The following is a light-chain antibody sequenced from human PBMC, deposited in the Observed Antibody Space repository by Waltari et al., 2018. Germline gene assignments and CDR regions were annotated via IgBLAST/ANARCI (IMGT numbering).Light chain of an antibody. CDR3: QQRNKWPLT. Sequence: EIVLTQSPGSLSSSPGERVTLSCRASQSVSRALAWYQQKPGQAPRLLIFGASNMATDIPARFSGSGFATDFTLTISDVEPEDIAVYYCQQRNKWPLTFGGGTKVEIK. CDR1: QSVSRA. CDR2: GAS. J-gene: IGKJ4*01. V-gene: IGKV3-11*01.